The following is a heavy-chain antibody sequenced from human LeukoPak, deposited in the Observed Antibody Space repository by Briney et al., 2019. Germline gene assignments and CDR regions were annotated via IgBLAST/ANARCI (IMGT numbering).Heavy chain of an antibody. CDR3: AHSGPYGAGFYRLFDV. D-gene: IGHD4-17*01. J-gene: IGHJ2*01. CDR1: GFSLSSIAVG. CDR2: IYWDDDK. Sequence: SGPALVKPTQTLTLTCSFSGFSLSSIAVGVGWIRQPPGKALEWLAFIYWDDDKRYSPSLKTRLTITKDISKNQVVLTMTNLDTVDTATYYCAHSGPYGAGFYRLFDVWGRGTLVTVSS. V-gene: IGHV2-5*02.